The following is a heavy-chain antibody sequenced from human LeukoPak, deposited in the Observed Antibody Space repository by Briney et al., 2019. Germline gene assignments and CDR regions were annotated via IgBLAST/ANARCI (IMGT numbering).Heavy chain of an antibody. D-gene: IGHD3-9*01. CDR1: GFTFSSYS. Sequence: GGSLRLSCATSGFTFSSYSMNWVRQAPGKGLEWVSSISSSSSYIYYADSVKGRFTISRDNAKNSLYLQMNSLRAEDTAVYYCARDRLGGLGAFDIWGQGTMVTVSS. CDR2: ISSSSSYI. J-gene: IGHJ3*02. V-gene: IGHV3-21*01. CDR3: ARDRLGGLGAFDI.